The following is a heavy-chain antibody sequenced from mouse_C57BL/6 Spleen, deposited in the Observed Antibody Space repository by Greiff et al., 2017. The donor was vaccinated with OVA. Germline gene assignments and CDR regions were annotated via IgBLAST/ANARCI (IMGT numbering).Heavy chain of an antibody. Sequence: QVQLQQSGPELVKPGASVKISCKASGYAFSSSWMNWVKQRPGKGLEWIGRIYPGDGDTNYNGKFKGKATLTADKASSTAYMQLSSLTSEDSAVYFCARDDYYGSSSLNWGQGTTLAVSS. J-gene: IGHJ2*01. CDR2: IYPGDGDT. CDR3: ARDDYYGSSSLN. V-gene: IGHV1-82*01. CDR1: GYAFSSSW. D-gene: IGHD1-1*01.